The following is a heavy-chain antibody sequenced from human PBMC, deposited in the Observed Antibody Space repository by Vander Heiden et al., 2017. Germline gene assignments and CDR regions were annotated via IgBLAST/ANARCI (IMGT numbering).Heavy chain of an antibody. V-gene: IGHV3-21*01. J-gene: IGHJ3*02. CDR3: ARERGYYDSSGYYSSALDI. CDR1: GFTFSSYS. Sequence: EVQLVASGGGLVKPGGSLRLSCAASGFTFSSYSMNWGRQAPGKGLEWVSSISSSSSYIYYADSVKGRFTISRDNAKNSLYLQMNSLRAEDTAVYYCARERGYYDSSGYYSSALDIWGQGTMVTVSS. CDR2: ISSSSSYI. D-gene: IGHD3-22*01.